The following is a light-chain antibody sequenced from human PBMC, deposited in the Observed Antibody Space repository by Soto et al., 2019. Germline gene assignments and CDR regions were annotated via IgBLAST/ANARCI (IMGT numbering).Light chain of an antibody. CDR1: QDIRNY. V-gene: IGKV1-33*01. CDR2: YAS. CDR3: QQYDSLPYT. J-gene: IGKJ2*01. Sequence: DIQMTQSPSSLSASVGDRVTIPCQASQDIRNYLNWYQQKPGKAPKLLIHYASNLETGVPSRFSGSGSGTDFTFTISSLQPEDIATYYCQQYDSLPYTFGQGTKLEIK.